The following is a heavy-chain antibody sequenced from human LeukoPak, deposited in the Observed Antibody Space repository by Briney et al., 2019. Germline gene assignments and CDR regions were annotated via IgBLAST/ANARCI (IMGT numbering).Heavy chain of an antibody. Sequence: GVSLRLSCAASGFTLSDYWMMWVRQTPEKGLEWVANINTDGSAEYYGDSVKGRFTISRDNAKNSLSLQMNSLRVEDTALYYCARGKIDFWGQGILVTVSS. CDR2: INTDGSAE. CDR1: GFTLSDYW. V-gene: IGHV3-7*01. J-gene: IGHJ4*02. CDR3: ARGKIDF.